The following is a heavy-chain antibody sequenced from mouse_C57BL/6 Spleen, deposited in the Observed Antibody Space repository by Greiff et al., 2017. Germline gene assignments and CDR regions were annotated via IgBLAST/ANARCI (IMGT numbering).Heavy chain of an antibody. CDR3: ASEDNDGYYVCAY. D-gene: IGHD2-3*01. CDR2: IYPGDGDT. J-gene: IGHJ3*01. V-gene: IGHV1-82*01. Sequence: QVKLQQPGPELVKPGASVKFSCKASGYDFSSSWMNWVKQRPGQGLEWIGRIYPGDGDTNYNGKFKGKATLTADKSSSPAYMQLSSLTSEDSAVYYCASEDNDGYYVCAYWGQGTPVTVSA. CDR1: GYDFSSSW.